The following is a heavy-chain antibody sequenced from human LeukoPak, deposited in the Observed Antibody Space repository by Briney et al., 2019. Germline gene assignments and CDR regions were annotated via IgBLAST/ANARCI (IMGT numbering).Heavy chain of an antibody. Sequence: SETLSLTCTVSGGSISSYYWSWIRQPPGKGLEWIGYIYYSGSTNYNPSLKSRVTISVDTSKNQLSLKLSSVTAADTAVYYCAREHGGSLFDYWGQGTLVTVSS. V-gene: IGHV4-59*12. J-gene: IGHJ4*02. CDR3: AREHGGSLFDY. CDR1: GGSISSYY. D-gene: IGHD4-23*01. CDR2: IYYSGST.